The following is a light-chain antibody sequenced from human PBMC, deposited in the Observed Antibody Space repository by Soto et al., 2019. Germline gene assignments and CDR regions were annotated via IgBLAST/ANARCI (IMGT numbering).Light chain of an antibody. CDR3: QQDGSSPRA. V-gene: IGKV3-20*01. J-gene: IGKJ1*01. CDR2: GAS. CDR1: QSVSSSY. Sequence: EIALTQSPGTLSLSPGERATLSCRATQSVSSSYLAWYQQKPGQAPRHLIYGASSRATGIPDRFSGSGSGTDLTLSISRLEPEDLAVYYCQQDGSSPRAFGQGTKVEIK.